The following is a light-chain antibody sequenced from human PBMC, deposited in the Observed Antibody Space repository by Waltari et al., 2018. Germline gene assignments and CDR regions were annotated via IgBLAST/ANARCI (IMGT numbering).Light chain of an antibody. CDR3: QVWDDTNNSGV. CDR2: YDR. CDR1: NIESKS. V-gene: IGLV3-21*04. Sequence: YVVTQPPSVSVAPGKTARVTCGGENIESKSVNWYQQKPGQAPVLVMFYDRDRPSGIPERFSGSNSGNTATLTISWVEAGDEADYHCQVWDDTNNSGVFGGGTKLNVL. J-gene: IGLJ3*02.